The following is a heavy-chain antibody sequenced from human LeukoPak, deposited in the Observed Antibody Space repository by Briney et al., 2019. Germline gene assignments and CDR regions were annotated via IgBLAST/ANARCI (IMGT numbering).Heavy chain of an antibody. Sequence: HPGGSLRLSCAASGFTFSTYGMHWVRQAPGKGLKWVAFIRYDGSNKYYADSVKGRFTISRDSSKNTLYLQMNSLRAEDTAVYYCAKDFTRGTRFGKIPHYFDYWGRGTLVTVSS. V-gene: IGHV3-30*02. CDR1: GFTFSTYG. CDR2: IRYDGSNK. D-gene: IGHD3-10*01. J-gene: IGHJ4*02. CDR3: AKDFTRGTRFGKIPHYFDY.